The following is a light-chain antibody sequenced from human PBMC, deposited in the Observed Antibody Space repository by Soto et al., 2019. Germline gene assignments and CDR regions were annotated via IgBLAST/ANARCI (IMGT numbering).Light chain of an antibody. Sequence: EIVMTQSPATLSVSPGERATLSCRASQSVSSNLAWYQQKPGQAPRLLIYGASTRATGIPARFSGSGSGTEFTLTISSLQSEDFGVYYCQQYNSWPPYTFGQGTKV. CDR2: GAS. J-gene: IGKJ2*01. CDR1: QSVSSN. CDR3: QQYNSWPPYT. V-gene: IGKV3-15*01.